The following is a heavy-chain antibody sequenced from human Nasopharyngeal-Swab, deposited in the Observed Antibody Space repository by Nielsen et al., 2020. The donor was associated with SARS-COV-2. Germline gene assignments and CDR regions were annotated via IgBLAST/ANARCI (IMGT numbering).Heavy chain of an antibody. J-gene: IGHJ5*02. Sequence: SETLSLTCAVYGGSISSYYWSWIRQPPGKGLEWIGYVYYSGSTNYNPSLKSRVTISVDTSKNQFSLKLSSVTAADTAVYYCARGAARSWFDPWGQGTLVTVSS. CDR2: VYYSGST. V-gene: IGHV4-59*01. CDR3: ARGAARSWFDP. D-gene: IGHD6-6*01. CDR1: GGSISSYY.